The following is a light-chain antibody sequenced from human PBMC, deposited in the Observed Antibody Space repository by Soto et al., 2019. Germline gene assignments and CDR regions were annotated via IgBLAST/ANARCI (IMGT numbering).Light chain of an antibody. J-gene: IGKJ2*01. Sequence: EIVLTQSPGTLSLSPGERATLSCRASQSVASRNLAWYQQKSGQAPRLLIYGASSRAIHTPDRFSGSGSGTEFTLTISSLQSEDFALYYCQQYSNWPRGTFGQGTKLQIK. CDR1: QSVASRN. CDR3: QQYSNWPRGT. V-gene: IGKV3D-15*01. CDR2: GAS.